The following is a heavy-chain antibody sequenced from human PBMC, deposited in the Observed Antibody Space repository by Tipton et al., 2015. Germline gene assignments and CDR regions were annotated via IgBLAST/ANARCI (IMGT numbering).Heavy chain of an antibody. CDR2: ISHSGSTI. Sequence: SLRLSCAASGFAFSDYSMNWVRQTPGKGLEWVSYISHSGSTIHYADSVKGRFTISRDNAKDSLSLQMNTLRDEDTALYFCVRDCNSSTCYTYYAMDVWGQVTTVTVSS. V-gene: IGHV3-48*02. J-gene: IGHJ6*02. D-gene: IGHD2-2*01. CDR1: GFAFSDYS. CDR3: VRDCNSSTCYTYYAMDV.